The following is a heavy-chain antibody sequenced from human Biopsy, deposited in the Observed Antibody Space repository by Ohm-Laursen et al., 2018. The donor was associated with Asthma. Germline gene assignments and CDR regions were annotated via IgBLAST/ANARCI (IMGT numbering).Heavy chain of an antibody. CDR1: GYNFISFA. CDR3: ARTYFDFLTGQVHDAFAM. Sequence: SVKVSCNASGYNFISFAIHWVRQAPGQRLEWMGWVNTGNGDTKYSQKFQGRVTITRDTSASTAYMDLSSLRSEDTAVYYCARTYFDFLTGQVHDAFAMWGQGTMVTVSS. V-gene: IGHV1-3*04. J-gene: IGHJ3*02. CDR2: VNTGNGDT. D-gene: IGHD3-9*01.